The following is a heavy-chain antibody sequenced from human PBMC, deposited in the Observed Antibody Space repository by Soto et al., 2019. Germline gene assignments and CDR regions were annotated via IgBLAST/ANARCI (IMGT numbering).Heavy chain of an antibody. D-gene: IGHD2-15*01. CDR2: INIGNGNT. Sequence: QVQLVQSGAEVKKPGASVKVSCKASGYPFTYYPIHWVRQAPGQGLEWMGWINIGNGNTQYSQKFQDRVTITTDAYATTIYMELRRLRSEDTAVYYCAIEPLCGGRCYANYFDPWGQGTLVTVSS. CDR1: GYPFTYYP. J-gene: IGHJ5*02. CDR3: AIEPLCGGRCYANYFDP. V-gene: IGHV1-3*04.